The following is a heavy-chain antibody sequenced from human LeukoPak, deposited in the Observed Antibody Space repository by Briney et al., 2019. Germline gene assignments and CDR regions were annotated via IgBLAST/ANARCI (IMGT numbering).Heavy chain of an antibody. Sequence: SETLSLTCAVYGVSFRGYYWSWIRQPPGKGLEWIGEINHSGSTNYNPSLKSRVTISVDTSKNQFSLKLSSVTAADTAVYYCARGPNTHYYGSGSYVYWGQGTLVTVSS. V-gene: IGHV4-34*01. CDR1: GVSFRGYY. CDR3: ARGPNTHYYGSGSYVY. CDR2: INHSGST. D-gene: IGHD3-10*01. J-gene: IGHJ4*02.